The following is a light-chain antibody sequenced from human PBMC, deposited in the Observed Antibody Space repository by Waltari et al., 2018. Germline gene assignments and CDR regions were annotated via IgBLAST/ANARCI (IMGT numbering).Light chain of an antibody. CDR3: QQYNNWPWT. Sequence: ETVMTQSPATLSVSPGERATLSCRASQSVSSNLAWYQQKPGQAPRLFISGASPGATGIPTMFSGSGSGTEFTLTLSRLQSKDFAVYYCQQYNNWPWTFGQGTKVEIK. V-gene: IGKV3-15*01. J-gene: IGKJ1*01. CDR1: QSVSSN. CDR2: GAS.